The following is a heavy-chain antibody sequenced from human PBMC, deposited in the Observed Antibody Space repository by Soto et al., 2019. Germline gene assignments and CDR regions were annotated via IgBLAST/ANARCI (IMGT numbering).Heavy chain of an antibody. CDR2: INHSGST. CDR3: ARGGGYCSGGSCYSYYYYYYMDV. Sequence: QVQLQQWGAGLLKPSETLSLTCAVYGGSFSGYYWSWIRQPPGKGLEWSGEINHSGSTNYNPSLKSRVTISVDTSKNQFSLKLSSVTAADTAVYYCARGGGYCSGGSCYSYYYYYYMDVWGKGTTVTVSS. CDR1: GGSFSGYY. V-gene: IGHV4-34*01. J-gene: IGHJ6*03. D-gene: IGHD2-15*01.